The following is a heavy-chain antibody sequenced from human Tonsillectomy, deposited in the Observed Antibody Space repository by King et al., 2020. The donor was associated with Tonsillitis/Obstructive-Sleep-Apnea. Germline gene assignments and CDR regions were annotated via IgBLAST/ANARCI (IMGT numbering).Heavy chain of an antibody. J-gene: IGHJ5*02. D-gene: IGHD2-15*01. CDR3: ARTYCSGDHCYSGHWFAP. Sequence: VQLQQWGAGLLKPSETLSLTCAVYGGSFSGYYWSWIRQPPGKGLEWIGEINHSGSTNYNPSLKSRVTISVDTSKNQFSLKLSSVTAADTAVYYCARTYCSGDHCYSGHWFAPWGQGTLVTVSS. CDR2: INHSGST. V-gene: IGHV4-34*01. CDR1: GGSFSGYY.